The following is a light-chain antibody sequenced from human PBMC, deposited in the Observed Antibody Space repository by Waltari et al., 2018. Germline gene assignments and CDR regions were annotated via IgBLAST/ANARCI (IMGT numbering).Light chain of an antibody. J-gene: IGLJ3*02. Sequence: QSALTQPASVSASPGQSISSTCTGTSSDLGSSDLVAWYQQHPDKAPKLIIYEVDKRPSGFSDRFSGSKSGNTASLTISGLQAEDEALYFCSSYSYSSAWPFGGGTLVTVL. CDR2: EVD. CDR1: SSDLGSSDL. CDR3: SSYSYSSAWP. V-gene: IGLV2-23*02.